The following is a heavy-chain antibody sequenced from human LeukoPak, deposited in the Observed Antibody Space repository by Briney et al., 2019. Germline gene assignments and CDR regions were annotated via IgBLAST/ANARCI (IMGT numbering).Heavy chain of an antibody. D-gene: IGHD2-15*01. CDR2: IYTSGTT. Sequence: PSETLSLTCTVSGYSISSGYYWSWIRQPAGKGLEWIGRIYTSGTTHYNPSLKSRVAMSVDTSKNQFSLKLSSVTAADTAVYYCARAHCSGGSCYGGSYFYYYMDVWGKGTTVTISS. J-gene: IGHJ6*03. CDR3: ARAHCSGGSCYGGSYFYYYMDV. CDR1: GYSISSGYY. V-gene: IGHV4-4*07.